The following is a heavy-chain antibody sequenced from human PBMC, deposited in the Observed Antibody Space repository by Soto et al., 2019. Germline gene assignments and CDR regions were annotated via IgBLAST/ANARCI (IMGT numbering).Heavy chain of an antibody. Sequence: GGSLRLSCAASGFTFSSYGMHWVRQAPGKGLEWVAVISYDGSNKYYADSVKGRFTISRDNSKNTLYLQMNSLRAEDTAVYYCAKLYGSGSDPSDYWGQGTLVTVSS. CDR2: ISYDGSNK. J-gene: IGHJ4*02. V-gene: IGHV3-30*18. CDR1: GFTFSSYG. D-gene: IGHD3-10*01. CDR3: AKLYGSGSDPSDY.